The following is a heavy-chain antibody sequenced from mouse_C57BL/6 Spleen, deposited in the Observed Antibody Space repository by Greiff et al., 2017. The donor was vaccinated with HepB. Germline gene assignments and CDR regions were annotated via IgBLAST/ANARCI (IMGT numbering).Heavy chain of an antibody. V-gene: IGHV10-1*01. CDR3: VRGQLPNYAMDY. CDR2: IRSKSNNYAT. J-gene: IGHJ4*01. D-gene: IGHD3-2*01. Sequence: DVHLVESGGGLVQPKGSLKLSCAASGFSFNTYAMNWVRQAPGKGLEWVARIRSKSNNYATYYADSVKDRFTISRDDSESMLYLQMNNLKTEDTAMYYCVRGQLPNYAMDYWGQGTSVTVSS. CDR1: GFSFNTYA.